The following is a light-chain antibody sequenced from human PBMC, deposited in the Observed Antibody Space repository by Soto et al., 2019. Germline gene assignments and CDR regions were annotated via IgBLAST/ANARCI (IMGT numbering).Light chain of an antibody. CDR3: SSYTSGSTGV. Sequence: QSVLTQPASVSGSPGQSITISCTGTSSDVGAYNYVSWYQQHPGKAPKLMIYEVSNRPSGVSNRFSGSKSGNTASLTISGLQAEDEGDYYCSSYTSGSTGVFGGGTMLTVL. J-gene: IGLJ3*02. CDR1: SSDVGAYNY. CDR2: EVS. V-gene: IGLV2-14*01.